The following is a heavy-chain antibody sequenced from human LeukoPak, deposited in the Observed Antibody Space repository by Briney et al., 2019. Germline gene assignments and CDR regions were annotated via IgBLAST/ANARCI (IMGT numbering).Heavy chain of an antibody. J-gene: IGHJ6*02. V-gene: IGHV3-30*04. CDR1: GFTFSSYA. D-gene: IGHD1-1*01. CDR3: ARGSGSRTTGRYGMDV. Sequence: PGGSLRLSCAASGFTFSSYAMHWVRQAPGKGLEWVAVISYDGSNKYYADSVKGRFTISRDNSKNTLYLQMNSLRAEDTAVYYCARGSGSRTTGRYGMDVWGQGTTVTVSS. CDR2: ISYDGSNK.